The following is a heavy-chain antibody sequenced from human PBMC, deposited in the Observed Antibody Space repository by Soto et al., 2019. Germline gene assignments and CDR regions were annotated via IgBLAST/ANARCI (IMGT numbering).Heavy chain of an antibody. CDR1: GYTFTSYD. Sequence: ASVKVSCKASGYTFTSYDINWVRQATGQGLEWMGWMNPNSGNTGYAQKFQGRVTMTRNTSISTAYMELSSLRSEDTAVYYCARGGSSSWTGSYYYCYDMDVWGQGSTVTVSS. V-gene: IGHV1-8*01. D-gene: IGHD6-13*01. J-gene: IGHJ6*02. CDR3: ARGGSSSWTGSYYYCYDMDV. CDR2: MNPNSGNT.